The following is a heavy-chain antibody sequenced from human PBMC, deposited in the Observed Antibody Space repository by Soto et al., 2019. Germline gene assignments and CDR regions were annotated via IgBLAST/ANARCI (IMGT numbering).Heavy chain of an antibody. CDR1: GGTFSSYA. J-gene: IGHJ6*02. D-gene: IGHD5-12*01. CDR2: IIPIFGTA. V-gene: IGHV1-69*13. CDR3: ARARGLYSGYDPLYYYYGMDV. Sequence: SVKVSCKASGGTFSSYAISWVRQAPGQGLEWMGGIIPIFGTANYAQKFQGRVTITADESTSTAYMELSSLRSEDTAVYYCARARGLYSGYDPLYYYYGMDVWGQGTTVTVSS.